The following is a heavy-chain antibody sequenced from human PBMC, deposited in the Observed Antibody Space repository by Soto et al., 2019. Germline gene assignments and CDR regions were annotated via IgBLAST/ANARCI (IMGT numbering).Heavy chain of an antibody. CDR1: GFSLSNARMG. CDR2: IFSNDEK. J-gene: IGHJ4*02. V-gene: IGHV2-26*01. CDR3: ARIVATIPFDY. D-gene: IGHD5-12*01. Sequence: QVTLKESGPVLVKPTETLTLTCTVSGFSLSNARMGVSWIRQPPGKALEWLAHIFSNDEKSYSTSLKSRLTXSXXTSKSQVVLTMTNMDPVDTATYSCARIVATIPFDYWGQGTLVTVSS.